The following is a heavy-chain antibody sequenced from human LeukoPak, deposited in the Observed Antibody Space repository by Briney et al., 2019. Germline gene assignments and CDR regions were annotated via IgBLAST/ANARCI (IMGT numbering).Heavy chain of an antibody. CDR3: AKAYDSSPHGVFDI. Sequence: PGGSLRLSCVSASGFTFSGYVMSWVRQPPGKGLEWVSTISGSGGSTNYADFVKGRFTISRDNSKNTVYLQMNSLRAEDMAVYYCAKAYDSSPHGVFDIWGQGTMVTVSA. CDR1: GFTFSGYV. CDR2: ISGSGGST. J-gene: IGHJ3*02. V-gene: IGHV3-23*01. D-gene: IGHD3-22*01.